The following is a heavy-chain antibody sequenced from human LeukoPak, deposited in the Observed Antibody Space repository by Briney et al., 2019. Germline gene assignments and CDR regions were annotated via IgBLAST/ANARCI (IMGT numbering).Heavy chain of an antibody. J-gene: IGHJ6*02. V-gene: IGHV3-33*01. CDR1: GFTFSSYG. D-gene: IGHD3-10*01. Sequence: PGGSLRLSCAASGFTFSSYGMPWVRQAPGKGLEWVAVIWYDGSNKYYADSVKGRFTISRDNSKNTLYLQMNSLRAEDTAVYYCAREEVRGVITPSSVLLTGDGMDVWGQGTTVTVSS. CDR3: AREEVRGVITPSSVLLTGDGMDV. CDR2: IWYDGSNK.